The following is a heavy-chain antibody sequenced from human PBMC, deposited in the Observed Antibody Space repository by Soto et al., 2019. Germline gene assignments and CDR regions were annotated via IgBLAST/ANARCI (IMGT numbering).Heavy chain of an antibody. CDR1: GYTFTSYV. Sequence: QVQLVQSGAEVKKPGASVKVSCKASGYTFTSYVITWVRQAPGQGLAWMGWITAYNGNTNYAQNLQGRVTMTTDTSTNTPYMALRSMRSDDTAVYYCARRMYGSGASDLDYWGEGALGNVSS. D-gene: IGHD3-10*01. V-gene: IGHV1-18*01. CDR2: ITAYNGNT. CDR3: ARRMYGSGASDLDY. J-gene: IGHJ4*02.